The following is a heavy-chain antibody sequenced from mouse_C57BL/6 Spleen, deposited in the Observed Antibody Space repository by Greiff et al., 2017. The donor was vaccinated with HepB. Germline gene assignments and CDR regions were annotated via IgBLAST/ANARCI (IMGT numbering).Heavy chain of an antibody. CDR2: ISSGSSTI. V-gene: IGHV5-17*01. D-gene: IGHD1-1*01. CDR1: GFTFSDYG. J-gene: IGHJ2*01. Sequence: DVKLVESGGGLVKPGGSLKLSCAASGFTFSDYGMHWVRQAPEKGLEWVAYISSGSSTIYYADTVKGRFTISRDNAKNTLFLQMTSLRSEDTAMYYCARLYGSSYGNYFDYWGQGTTLTVSS. CDR3: ARLYGSSYGNYFDY.